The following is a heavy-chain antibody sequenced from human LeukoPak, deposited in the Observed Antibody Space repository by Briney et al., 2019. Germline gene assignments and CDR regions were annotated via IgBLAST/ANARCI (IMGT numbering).Heavy chain of an antibody. Sequence: SVTVSFRASGGTFMNYTINWVRQAPGQGVEWMGGIIPVFGTATYVQKFQGRVTITSAESTSTAYMELSSLRSEDTAVYYCAETHGVHWGQGTLVTVSS. D-gene: IGHD2-8*01. J-gene: IGHJ4*02. CDR2: IIPVFGTA. CDR1: GGTFMNYT. CDR3: AETHGVH. V-gene: IGHV1-69*01.